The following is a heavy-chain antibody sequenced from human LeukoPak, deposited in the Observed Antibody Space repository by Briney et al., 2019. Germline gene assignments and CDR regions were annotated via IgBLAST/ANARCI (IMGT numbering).Heavy chain of an antibody. Sequence: GGSLRLSCAASGFTFSSYAMSWVRQAPGKGLEWVSGITASGDSTYYGDSVKGRFTMSRDNSKNTVYLQMNSLRVDDTAVYFCARRDIVVVVSASDYWGQGTLVTVSS. J-gene: IGHJ4*02. CDR3: ARRDIVVVVSASDY. D-gene: IGHD2-15*01. CDR1: GFTFSSYA. CDR2: ITASGDST. V-gene: IGHV3-23*01.